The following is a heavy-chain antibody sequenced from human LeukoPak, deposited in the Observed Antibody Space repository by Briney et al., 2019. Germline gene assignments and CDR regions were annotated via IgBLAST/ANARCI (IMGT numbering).Heavy chain of an antibody. V-gene: IGHV4-34*01. Sequence: SETLSLTCAVYGGSFSGYYWSWIRQPPGKGLEWIGEINHSGSTNYNPSLKSRVTISVDTSKNQFSLKLSSVTAADTAVYYCARAAQLLESPFDYWGQGTLVTVSS. D-gene: IGHD2-2*01. J-gene: IGHJ4*02. CDR2: INHSGST. CDR1: GGSFSGYY. CDR3: ARAAQLLESPFDY.